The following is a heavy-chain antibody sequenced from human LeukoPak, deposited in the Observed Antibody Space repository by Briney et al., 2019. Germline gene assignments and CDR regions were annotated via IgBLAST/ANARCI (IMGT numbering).Heavy chain of an antibody. J-gene: IGHJ6*03. CDR2: INHSGST. CDR1: GGSFSGYY. CDR3: ARGAGYSYGYSSYYYMDV. D-gene: IGHD5-18*01. Sequence: PSETLSLTCAVYGGSFSGYYWSWIRQPPGKGLEWIGEINHSGSTNYNPSLKSRVTISVGTSKNQFSLKLSSVTVADTAVYYCARGAGYSYGYSSYYYMDVWGKGTTVTVSS. V-gene: IGHV4-34*01.